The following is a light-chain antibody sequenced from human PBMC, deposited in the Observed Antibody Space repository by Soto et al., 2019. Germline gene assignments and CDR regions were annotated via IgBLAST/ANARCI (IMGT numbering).Light chain of an antibody. V-gene: IGKV3-20*01. CDR1: QSVSSNY. J-gene: IGKJ1*01. CDR3: QQYGSSQS. Sequence: ESVLTQSPGTLSLSPGERATLSCRASQSVSSNYLAWYQQKPGQAPRLLIYGASSRATGIPDRFSGSGSGTDFTLTTSRLEPEDFAVYYCQQYGSSQSFGQGTKVEIK. CDR2: GAS.